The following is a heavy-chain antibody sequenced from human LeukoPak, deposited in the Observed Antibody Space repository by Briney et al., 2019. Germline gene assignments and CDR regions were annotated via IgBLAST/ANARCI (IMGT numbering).Heavy chain of an antibody. J-gene: IGHJ5*02. V-gene: IGHV4-59*01. D-gene: IGHD2-8*01. CDR3: GRGGPNGRFDP. CDR2: IYSCGST. CDR1: GGSISSYY. Sequence: SETLSLTCTVSGGSISSYYWSWIRQPPGKGLEWIGYIYSCGSTNYNPSLRSRVTISVDTSKNQFPLKLSSVTAADTAVYYCGRGGPNGRFDPWGQGTLVTVSS.